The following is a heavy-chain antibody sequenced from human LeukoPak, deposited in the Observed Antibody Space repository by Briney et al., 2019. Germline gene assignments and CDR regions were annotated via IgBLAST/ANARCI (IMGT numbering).Heavy chain of an antibody. D-gene: IGHD3-10*01. Sequence: SETLSLTCTVSGGSISSTSYYWGWIRQPPGEGLEWIGSIYYSGTTYYNPSLKSRVTISLDTSQNQFSLRVTSATAADTAVYYCASQVGYGSGTYYNKLFDYWGQGTLLTVSS. CDR3: ASQVGYGSGTYYNKLFDY. CDR1: GGSISSTSYY. CDR2: IYYSGTT. J-gene: IGHJ4*02. V-gene: IGHV4-39*01.